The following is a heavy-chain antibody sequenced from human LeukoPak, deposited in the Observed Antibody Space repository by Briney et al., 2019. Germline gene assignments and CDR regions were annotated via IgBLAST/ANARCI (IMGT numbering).Heavy chain of an antibody. D-gene: IGHD2-15*01. J-gene: IGHJ5*02. CDR2: IYYSGNT. CDR3: ARHPSLSYCSGGSCWFDP. Sequence: SETLSLTCTVSGDSISSSTYYWGWIRQPPGKGLEWIASIYYSGNTYYNPSLKSRVTISVDTSKNQFSLKLSSVTAAATAVYYCARHPSLSYCSGGSCWFDPWGQGTLVTVSS. CDR1: GDSISSSTYY. V-gene: IGHV4-39*01.